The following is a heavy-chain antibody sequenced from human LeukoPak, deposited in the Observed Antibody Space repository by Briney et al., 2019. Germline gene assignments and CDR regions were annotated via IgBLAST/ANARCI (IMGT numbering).Heavy chain of an antibody. Sequence: SETLSLTCTVSGGSISIYYWMWMRQPPGKGREGIGYIYTSGSTNYNPSLKSRVTISVDTSKNQFSLKLSSVTAAETAVYYCARLGVDSYYYYYMDVWGKGTTVTVSS. V-gene: IGHV4-4*09. J-gene: IGHJ6*03. D-gene: IGHD3-10*01. CDR1: GGSISIYY. CDR2: IYTSGST. CDR3: ARLGVDSYYYYYMDV.